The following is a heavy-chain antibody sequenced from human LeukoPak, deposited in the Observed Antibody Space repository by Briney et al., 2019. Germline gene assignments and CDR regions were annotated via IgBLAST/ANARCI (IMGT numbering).Heavy chain of an antibody. Sequence: GRSLRLSCAASGFTFSSYGMHWVRQAPGKGLEWVADISYDGSNKYYADSVKGRFTISRDNSKNTLYLQMNSLRPEDTAVYHCARPYSSSWWRGMDVWGQGTTVTVSS. CDR2: ISYDGSNK. CDR3: ARPYSSSWWRGMDV. D-gene: IGHD6-13*01. V-gene: IGHV3-30*03. CDR1: GFTFSSYG. J-gene: IGHJ6*02.